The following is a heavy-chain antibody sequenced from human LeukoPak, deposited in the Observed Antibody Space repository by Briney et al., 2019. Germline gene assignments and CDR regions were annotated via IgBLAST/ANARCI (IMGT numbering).Heavy chain of an antibody. V-gene: IGHV4-34*01. CDR2: INHSGNT. Sequence: SETLSLTCAVYGGSLSGYYWSWIRQPPGKGLEWIGEINHSGNTNYNPSLKSRVTISVDTSKNHFSLKLSSVTAADTAVYYCASRRSYYYDSSGYTVAYWGQGTLVTVSS. CDR3: ASRRSYYYDSSGYTVAY. D-gene: IGHD3-22*01. J-gene: IGHJ4*02. CDR1: GGSLSGYY.